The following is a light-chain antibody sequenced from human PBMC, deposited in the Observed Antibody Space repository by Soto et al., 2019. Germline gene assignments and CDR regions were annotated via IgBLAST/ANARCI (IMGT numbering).Light chain of an antibody. Sequence: PSTLSGSVGDRVTITCRASQTISSWLALYQQKPGKAPKLLIYDASNLETGVPSRFSGSGSGTDFTFTISSLQPEDIATYYCQQYDNLPLTFGGGTKVDIK. CDR2: DAS. V-gene: IGKV1-33*01. J-gene: IGKJ4*01. CDR1: QTISSW. CDR3: QQYDNLPLT.